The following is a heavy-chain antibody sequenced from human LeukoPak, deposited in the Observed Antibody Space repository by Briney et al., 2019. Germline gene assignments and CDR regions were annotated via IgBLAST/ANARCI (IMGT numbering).Heavy chain of an antibody. J-gene: IGHJ4*02. D-gene: IGHD3-10*01. CDR3: ARDSLGDPTYYFDY. Sequence: GGSLRLSCAASGFTFSSYWMSWVRQAPGKGLEWVAVISYDGSNKYYADSVKGRFTISGDNSKNTLYLQMNSLRAEDTAVYYCARDSLGDPTYYFDYWGQGTLVTVSS. CDR1: GFTFSSYW. V-gene: IGHV3-30*03. CDR2: ISYDGSNK.